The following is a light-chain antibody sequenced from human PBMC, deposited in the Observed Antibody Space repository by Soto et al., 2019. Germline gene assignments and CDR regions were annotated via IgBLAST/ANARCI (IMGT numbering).Light chain of an antibody. Sequence: AIRMTQSPSSLSASTGDRVTITCRASQGISSYLAWYQQKPGKAPKLLIYAASTLQSGVPSRFSGSGSGTDFTLTISCLQSEDFAPYYCQQYYSYPPDFGPGTKVDIK. CDR3: QQYYSYPPD. V-gene: IGKV1-8*01. CDR2: AAS. J-gene: IGKJ3*01. CDR1: QGISSY.